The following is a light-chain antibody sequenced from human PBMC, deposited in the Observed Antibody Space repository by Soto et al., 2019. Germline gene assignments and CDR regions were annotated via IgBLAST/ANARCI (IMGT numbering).Light chain of an antibody. CDR2: DAS. V-gene: IGKV3-11*01. J-gene: IGKJ4*01. CDR1: LSVSSY. CDR3: QQRSNWLT. Sequence: EIVLTQSPATLSLSPGERATLSCRASLSVSSYLAWYQQKPSQAPRLLIYDASNRATGIPARFSGSGSGTDFTLTITSLEPEDFAVYYYQQRSNWLTFGGGTKVEIK.